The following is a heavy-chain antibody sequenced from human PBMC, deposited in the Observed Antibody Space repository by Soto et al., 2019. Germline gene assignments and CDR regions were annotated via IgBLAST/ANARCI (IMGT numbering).Heavy chain of an antibody. J-gene: IGHJ6*02. D-gene: IGHD2-15*01. CDR1: GFTFSSYE. Sequence: PGGSLRLSCAASGFTFSSYEMNWVRQAPGKGLEWVSYISSSGSTIYYADSVKGRFTISRDNAKNSLYLQMNSLRAEDTAVYYCARDRGDIVVVVADSYGMDVWGQGTTVTVSS. CDR2: ISSSGSTI. CDR3: ARDRGDIVVVVADSYGMDV. V-gene: IGHV3-48*03.